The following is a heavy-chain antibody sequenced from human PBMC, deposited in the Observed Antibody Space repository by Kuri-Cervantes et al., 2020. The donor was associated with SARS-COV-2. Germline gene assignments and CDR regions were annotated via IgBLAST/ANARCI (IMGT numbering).Heavy chain of an antibody. Sequence: GGSLRLSCAASGFTFSSYSMHWVRQAPGKGLEWVAVISYDGSNKYYADSVKGRFTISRDNSKNTLYLQMNSLRAEDTAVYYCATDRVGVQDFWGQGTLVTVSS. D-gene: IGHD2-21*01. J-gene: IGHJ4*02. V-gene: IGHV3-30*03. CDR1: GFTFSSYS. CDR3: ATDRVGVQDF. CDR2: ISYDGSNK.